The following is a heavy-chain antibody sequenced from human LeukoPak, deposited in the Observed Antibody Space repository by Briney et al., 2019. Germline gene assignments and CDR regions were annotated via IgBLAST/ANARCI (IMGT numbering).Heavy chain of an antibody. V-gene: IGHV3-21*01. CDR3: ARDREGSGTYLDY. Sequence: GGSLSLSCAASGVTFSGYTMNWVRQAPGKGLEWVSSISSSSSYIYYADSVKGRLPISRDNAKNSLYLQINSLRAEDTAVYYCARDREGSGTYLDYWGQGTLVTVSS. CDR1: GVTFSGYT. CDR2: ISSSSSYI. D-gene: IGHD1-26*01. J-gene: IGHJ4*02.